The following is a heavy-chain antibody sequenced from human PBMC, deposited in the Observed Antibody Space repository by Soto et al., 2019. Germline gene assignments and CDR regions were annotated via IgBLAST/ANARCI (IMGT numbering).Heavy chain of an antibody. CDR1: RFTFSSDA. CDR3: ARERGNGGNYGPGFRYGMDV. J-gene: IGHJ6*02. Sequence: QVHLVESGGGVVQPGRSLRLSCAASRFTFSSDAMNWVRQTPGKGLEWVAIISHDGSVKYYADSVKGRFTISRDNSKNTXYXPMNSLRPEDTAMYYCARERGNGGNYGPGFRYGMDVWGQGTTVTVSS. D-gene: IGHD2-21*02. CDR2: ISHDGSVK. V-gene: IGHV3-30-3*01.